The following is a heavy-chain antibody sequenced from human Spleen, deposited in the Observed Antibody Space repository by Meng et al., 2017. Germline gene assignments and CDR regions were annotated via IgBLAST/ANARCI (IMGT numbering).Heavy chain of an antibody. CDR3: ASYNSGWPQFDS. D-gene: IGHD6-19*01. Sequence: QGQRQGSGPVVVKPSGPLSLDCAVTCGSISSTKWWNWVRQTGGKGLEWIGDIYHSGTTNYNPSLKSRVTMSVDESKNPFSLKLTSVTAADTAVYYCASYNSGWPQFDSWGQGTLVTVSS. CDR1: CGSISSTKW. J-gene: IGHJ4*02. CDR2: IYHSGTT. V-gene: IGHV4-4*02.